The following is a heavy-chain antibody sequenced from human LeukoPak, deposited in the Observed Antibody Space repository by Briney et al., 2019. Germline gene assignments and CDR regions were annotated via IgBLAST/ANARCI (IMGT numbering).Heavy chain of an antibody. J-gene: IGHJ4*02. CDR1: GGSLSGYY. CDR3: ARQGSGSSYYYYTFPY. Sequence: KASETLSLTCAVYGGSLSGYYWSCIRQPPGKGLEWVGEINHSGNTNYNPSLKNRVTMSVDTSKNHFYLELISVTAADTAVYYCARQGSGSSYYYYTFPYWGQGTLVTVSS. D-gene: IGHD1-26*01. V-gene: IGHV4-34*01. CDR2: INHSGNT.